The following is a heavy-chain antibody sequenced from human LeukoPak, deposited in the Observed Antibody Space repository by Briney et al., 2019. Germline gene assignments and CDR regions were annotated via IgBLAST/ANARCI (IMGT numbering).Heavy chain of an antibody. CDR2: MNPNSGNT. D-gene: IGHD2-15*01. V-gene: IGHV1-8*01. CDR1: GYTFTSYD. J-gene: IGHJ4*02. CDR3: ANGYCSGGSCHAFDY. Sequence: ASVKVSCKASGYTFTSYDINWVRQATGQGLEWMGWMNPNSGNTGYAQKFQGRVTITRDTSASTAYMELSSLRSEDTAVYYCANGYCSGGSCHAFDYWGQGTLVTVSS.